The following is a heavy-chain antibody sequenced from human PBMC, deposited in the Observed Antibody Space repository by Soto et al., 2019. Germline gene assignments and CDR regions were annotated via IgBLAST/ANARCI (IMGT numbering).Heavy chain of an antibody. J-gene: IGHJ5*02. CDR1: GGSISSGGYY. CDR3: ARDIRGDYDHNWFDP. V-gene: IGHV4-31*03. CDR2: IYYSGST. D-gene: IGHD4-17*01. Sequence: QVPLQESGPGLVKPSQTLSLTCTVSGGSISSGGYYWSWIRQHPGKGLEWIGYIYYSGSTYYNPYLKRRVTISVDTSKNQFYLKLSSVTAADTAGYYCARDIRGDYDHNWFDPWGQGTLVTVSS.